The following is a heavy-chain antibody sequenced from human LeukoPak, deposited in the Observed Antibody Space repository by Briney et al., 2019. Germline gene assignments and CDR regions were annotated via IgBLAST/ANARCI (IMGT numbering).Heavy chain of an antibody. J-gene: IGHJ4*02. CDR3: ARAPPHCSSTSCYDYFDY. V-gene: IGHV4-4*07. CDR2: INTSGST. CDR1: GASISSSY. Sequence: SETLSLTSTAPGASISSSYWSWIRQPPGKGLEWIGRINTSGSTNYNPSLKSRVTMSVDTSKNQFSLKLSSVTAADTAVYYCARAPPHCSSTSCYDYFDYWGQGTLVTVSS. D-gene: IGHD2-2*01.